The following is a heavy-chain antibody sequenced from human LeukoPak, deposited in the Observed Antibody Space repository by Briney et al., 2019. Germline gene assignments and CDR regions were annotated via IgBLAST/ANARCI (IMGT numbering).Heavy chain of an antibody. V-gene: IGHV3-21*04. J-gene: IGHJ4*02. D-gene: IGHD3-3*01. CDR1: GFSFNIHH. CDR3: AKDRRITIFGVVITFDY. Sequence: PGGSLRLSCAASGFSFNIHHMTWVRQAPGKGLEWVSSISSTSAYIHYADSVKGRFTISRDNSKNTLYLQMNSLRAEDTAVYYCAKDRRITIFGVVITFDYWGQGTLVTVSS. CDR2: ISSTSAYI.